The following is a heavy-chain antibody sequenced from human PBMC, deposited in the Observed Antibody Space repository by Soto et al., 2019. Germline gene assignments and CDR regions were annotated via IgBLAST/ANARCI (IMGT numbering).Heavy chain of an antibody. V-gene: IGHV4-30-4*01. CDR2: IYYSGST. CDR3: ASNSYGYISYDY. D-gene: IGHD5-18*01. CDR1: GGSISSGDYY. Sequence: QVQLQESGPGLVKPSQTLSLTCTVSGGSISSGDYYWSWIRQPPGKGLEGIGYIYYSGSTYYNPSLKSRFTKSVDTSKNQCSLKLSSVTAADTAVYYCASNSYGYISYDYWGQGTLVTVSS. J-gene: IGHJ4*02.